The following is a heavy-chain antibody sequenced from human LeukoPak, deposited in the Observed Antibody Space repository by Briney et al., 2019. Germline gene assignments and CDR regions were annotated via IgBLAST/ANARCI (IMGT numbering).Heavy chain of an antibody. D-gene: IGHD6-13*01. CDR1: GGSISSSSYY. CDR3: ARGPGMQQLVLDY. Sequence: SETLSLTCTVSGGSISSSSYYWGWIRQPPGKGLEWIGSIYYSGSTYYNPPLKSRVTISVDTSKNQFSLKLSSVTAADTAVYYCARGPGMQQLVLDYWGQGTLVTVSS. CDR2: IYYSGST. J-gene: IGHJ4*02. V-gene: IGHV4-39*07.